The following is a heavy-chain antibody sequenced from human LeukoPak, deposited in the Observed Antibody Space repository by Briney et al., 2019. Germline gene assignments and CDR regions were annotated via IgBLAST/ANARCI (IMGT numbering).Heavy chain of an antibody. CDR2: FDPEDGET. CDR1: GYTLTDLS. V-gene: IGHV1-24*01. J-gene: IGHJ4*02. D-gene: IGHD6-19*01. CDR3: ATVIIAVAGTETYYFDY. Sequence: ASVKVSCKVSGYTLTDLSMHWVRQAPGKGLEWMGGFDPEDGETIYAQKFQGRVTMTEDTSTDTAYMELSSLRSEDTAVYYCATVIIAVAGTETYYFDYWGQGTLVTVSS.